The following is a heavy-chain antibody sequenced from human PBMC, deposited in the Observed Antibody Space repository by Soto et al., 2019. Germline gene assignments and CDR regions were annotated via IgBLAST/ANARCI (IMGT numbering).Heavy chain of an antibody. CDR3: ARGGRGYEFEY. J-gene: IGHJ4*02. Sequence: GGSLRRPCAASGFTFCSYIMNGVRQAPGKGLEWVSYISSSSSTIYNADSVKVRFTISRENSKDTLDLQRGSLRAEYMAVYSCARGGRGYEFEYWGQGTLVTVSS. CDR2: ISSSSSTI. CDR1: GFTFCSYI. V-gene: IGHV3-48*01. D-gene: IGHD5-12*01.